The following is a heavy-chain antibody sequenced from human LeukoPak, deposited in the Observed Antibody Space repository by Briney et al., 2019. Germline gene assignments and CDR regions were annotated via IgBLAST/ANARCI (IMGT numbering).Heavy chain of an antibody. D-gene: IGHD3-10*01. V-gene: IGHV4-39*07. J-gene: IGHJ5*02. CDR2: LYYSGST. CDR1: GGSITTSGYY. CDR3: ARGGVNYKIAGP. Sequence: SETLSLTCTVSGGSITTSGYYWGWIRQPPGKGLERIGILYYSGSTHYNSSLKSRVTISVDTSKNQFSPKLSSVTAADTAVYYCARGGVNYKIAGPWGQGALVTVSS.